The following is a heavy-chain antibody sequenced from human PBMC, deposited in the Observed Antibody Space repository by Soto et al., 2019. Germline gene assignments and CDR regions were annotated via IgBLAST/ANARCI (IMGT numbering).Heavy chain of an antibody. D-gene: IGHD6-13*01. V-gene: IGHV3-53*01. CDR2: IYSGGST. CDR3: ARDPSAGGYYHYYGMDV. Sequence: GSLRLSCAASGFTVSSNYMSWVRQAPGKGLEWVSVIYSGGSTYYADFVKGRFTISRDNSKNTLYLEMNNLRAEDTAVYYCARDPSAGGYYHYYGMDVWGQGTTVTVSS. CDR1: GFTVSSNY. J-gene: IGHJ6*02.